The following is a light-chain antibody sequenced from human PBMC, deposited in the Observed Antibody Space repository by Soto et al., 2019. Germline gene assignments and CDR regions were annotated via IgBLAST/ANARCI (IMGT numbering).Light chain of an antibody. V-gene: IGKV2-24*01. CDR3: MQSTQFPGT. CDR2: KIS. J-gene: IGKJ2*01. CDR1: QSLVHGDVNTY. Sequence: DIVMTQTPLSSPVTLGQPASISCRSSQSLVHGDVNTYLRWLQQRPGQPPRLLIYKISKRSSGVQDRLSGNGAGTDFTLKISKVEAEDVGVYYCMQSTQFPGTFGQGTRLEIK.